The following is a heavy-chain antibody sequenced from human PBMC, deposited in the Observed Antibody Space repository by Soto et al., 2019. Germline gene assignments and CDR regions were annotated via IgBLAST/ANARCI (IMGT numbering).Heavy chain of an antibody. CDR3: ASIYGNYAD. CDR2: IIPILGEA. CDR1: GGTFSSYT. J-gene: IGHJ4*02. Sequence: QVQLVQSGAEVKKPGSSVKVSCKASGGTFSSYTISLVRQAPGQGLEWMGRIIPILGEAKYAQKFQGRVPISADKSTSTAYRELSSLRSEDTAVYYCASIYGNYADWGQGTLVTVSS. D-gene: IGHD4-17*01. V-gene: IGHV1-69*02.